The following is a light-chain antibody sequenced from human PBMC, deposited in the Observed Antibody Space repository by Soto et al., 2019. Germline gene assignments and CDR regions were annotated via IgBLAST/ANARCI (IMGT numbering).Light chain of an antibody. CDR2: TTS. Sequence: DIQMTQSPSSLSAYVGDRVTITCRASQSISTYLNWYLQKPGKAPNLLIYTTSILESGVPSRFSGSGSGTDFTLTISCLQSEDFATYYCQQYYSFPITFGQGTRLEIK. CDR1: QSISTY. CDR3: QQYYSFPIT. J-gene: IGKJ5*01. V-gene: IGKV1-39*01.